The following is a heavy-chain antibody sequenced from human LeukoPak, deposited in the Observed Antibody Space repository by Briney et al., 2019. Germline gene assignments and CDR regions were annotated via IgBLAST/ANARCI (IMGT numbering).Heavy chain of an antibody. CDR1: GGSISSYY. Sequence: SETLSLTCPVSGGSISSYYWSWIRQPPGKGLEWIGYIYYSGSTNYNPSLKSRVTISVDTSKNQFSLKLSSVTAADTAVYYCARLPGDGYYGSGSYSTGNWFDPWGQGTLVTVSS. CDR3: ARLPGDGYYGSGSYSTGNWFDP. J-gene: IGHJ5*02. V-gene: IGHV4-59*08. CDR2: IYYSGST. D-gene: IGHD3-10*01.